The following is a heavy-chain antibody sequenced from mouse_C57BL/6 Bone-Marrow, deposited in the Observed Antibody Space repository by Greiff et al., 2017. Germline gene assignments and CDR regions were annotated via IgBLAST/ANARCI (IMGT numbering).Heavy chain of an antibody. CDR1: GFNIKDDY. D-gene: IGHD1-1*01. J-gene: IGHJ1*03. CDR2: IDPENGDT. CDR3: TTYGSSLWYFDV. V-gene: IGHV14-4*01. Sequence: VQLQQSGAELVRPGASVKLSCTASGFNIKDDYMHWVKQRPEQGLEWIGWIDPENGDTVYASKFQGQATITADPSSNTAYLQLSSLTSEDTAVYYCTTYGSSLWYFDVWGTGTTVTVSS.